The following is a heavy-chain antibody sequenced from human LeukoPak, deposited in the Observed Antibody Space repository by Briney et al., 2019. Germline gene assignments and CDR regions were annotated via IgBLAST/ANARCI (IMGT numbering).Heavy chain of an antibody. CDR3: ARARRFFYY. J-gene: IGHJ4*02. CDR1: GGSFSGYY. Sequence: SETLSLTCAVYGGSFSGYYWSWIRQPPGKGLEWIGEINHSGSTNYNPSLKSRVTISVDTSKNQFSLKLSSVTAADTAVYYCARARRFFYYWGQGTLVTVSS. CDR2: INHSGST. V-gene: IGHV4-34*01.